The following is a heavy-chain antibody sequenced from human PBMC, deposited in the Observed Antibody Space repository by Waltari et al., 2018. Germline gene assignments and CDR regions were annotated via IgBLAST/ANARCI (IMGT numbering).Heavy chain of an antibody. CDR2: IIPIFGTA. CDR3: ARVERRVGVVVVAAPPEDY. D-gene: IGHD2-15*01. CDR1: GGTFSSYA. V-gene: IGHV1-69*01. J-gene: IGHJ4*02. Sequence: QVQLVQSGAEVKKPGSSVKVSCKASGGTFSSYAISWVRQAPGQGLEWMGGIIPIFGTANYAQKFQGRVTSTADESTSTAYMELSSLRSEDTAVYYCARVERRVGVVVVAAPPEDYWGQGTLVTVSS.